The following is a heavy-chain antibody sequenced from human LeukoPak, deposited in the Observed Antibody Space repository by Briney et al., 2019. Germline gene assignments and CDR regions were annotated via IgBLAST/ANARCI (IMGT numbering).Heavy chain of an antibody. Sequence: GGSLRLSCAASGFTFSSYWMHWVRQAPGKGLVWVSRINSDGSSTSYADSVKGRFTISRDNAKNTLYLQMNSLRAEDTAVYYCARETPIVGATFFDYWGQGTLVTVSS. CDR2: INSDGSST. CDR1: GFTFSSYW. D-gene: IGHD1-26*01. V-gene: IGHV3-74*01. CDR3: ARETPIVGATFFDY. J-gene: IGHJ4*02.